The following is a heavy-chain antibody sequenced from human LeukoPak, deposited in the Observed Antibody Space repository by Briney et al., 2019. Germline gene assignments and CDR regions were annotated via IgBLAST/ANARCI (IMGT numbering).Heavy chain of an antibody. CDR3: AELGITMIGGV. D-gene: IGHD3-10*02. J-gene: IGHJ6*04. V-gene: IGHV3-21*01. CDR2: ISSSSNYI. CDR1: GFTFSSYS. Sequence: GGSLRLSCAASGFTFSSYSMNWVRQAPGKGLEWVSFISSSSNYIYYADSVKGRFTISRDNAKNSLYLQMNSLRAEDTAVYYCAELGITMIGGVWGKGTTVTISS.